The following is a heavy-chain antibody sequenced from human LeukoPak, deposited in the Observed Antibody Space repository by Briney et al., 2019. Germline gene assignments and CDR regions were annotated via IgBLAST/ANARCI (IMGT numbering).Heavy chain of an antibody. CDR2: ISSSSSYI. V-gene: IGHV3-21*01. D-gene: IGHD6-19*01. J-gene: IGHJ1*01. CDR3: ARGYSSGWYGTEYFQH. CDR1: GFTFSSYW. Sequence: GGSLRLSCAASGFTFSSYWMHWVRQAPGKGLEWVSSISSSSSYIYYADSVKGRFTISRDNAKNSLYLQMNSLRAEDTAVYYCARGYSSGWYGTEYFQHWGQGTLVTVSS.